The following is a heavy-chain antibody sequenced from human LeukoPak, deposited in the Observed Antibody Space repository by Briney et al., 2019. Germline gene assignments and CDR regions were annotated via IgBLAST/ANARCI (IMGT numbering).Heavy chain of an antibody. Sequence: QPGGSLRLSCAASGFTISGYWMHWVRQAPGKGLVWVSRISGDGCITAYADSVKGRFTISRDNAKNTLYLQMNSLRAEDTAVYYCARGRAGNYYNHNDYWGQGTLVTVSS. CDR3: ARGRAGNYYNHNDY. V-gene: IGHV3-74*01. CDR1: GFTISGYW. J-gene: IGHJ4*01. CDR2: ISGDGCIT. D-gene: IGHD3-10*01.